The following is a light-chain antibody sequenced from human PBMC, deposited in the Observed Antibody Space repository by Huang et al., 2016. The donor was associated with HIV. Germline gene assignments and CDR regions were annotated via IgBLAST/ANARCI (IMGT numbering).Light chain of an antibody. J-gene: IGKJ2*01. CDR2: ATS. CDR3: QQSYNLPYT. CDR1: QSITTY. Sequence: DIQMTQSPPSLSASLGDRVTITCRASQSITTYLNWYLHKPGEAPELLIHATSNLQNGVPSRFSGGGSGTDFTLTITNLQPEDVASYYCQQSYNLPYTFGRGTKVDIK. V-gene: IGKV1-39*01.